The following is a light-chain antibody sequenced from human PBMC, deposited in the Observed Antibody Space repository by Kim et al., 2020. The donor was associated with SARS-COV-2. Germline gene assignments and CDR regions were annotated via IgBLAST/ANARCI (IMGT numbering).Light chain of an antibody. CDR1: GSNIGRNY. CDR2: RNN. J-gene: IGLJ1*01. CDR3: AAWDDSLSGYV. V-gene: IGLV1-47*01. Sequence: GQRVTISCSGSGSNIGRNYVYGYQQLPGTAPKLLIYRNNQRPSGVPDRFSGSTSGTSASLAISGLRSEDEADYYCAAWDDSLSGYVFGTGTKVTVL.